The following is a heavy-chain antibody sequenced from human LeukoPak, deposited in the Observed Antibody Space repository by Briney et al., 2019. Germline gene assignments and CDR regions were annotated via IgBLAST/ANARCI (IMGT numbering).Heavy chain of an antibody. CDR2: IRYDGKDK. CDR3: AKVGGVAIPGGY. Sequence: GGSLRLSCAASGFTFSDYDLHWVRQAPGKGLEWVSFIRYDGKDKYYADSVKGRFTISRDNSKHTLYLQMNSLRTEDTAMYYCAKVGGVAIPGGYWGQGTLVTVSS. D-gene: IGHD3-3*01. CDR1: GFTFSDYD. J-gene: IGHJ4*02. V-gene: IGHV3-30*02.